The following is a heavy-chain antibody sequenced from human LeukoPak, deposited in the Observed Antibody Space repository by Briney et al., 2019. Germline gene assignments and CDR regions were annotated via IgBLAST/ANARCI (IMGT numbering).Heavy chain of an antibody. Sequence: PGGSLRLSCAASGFTFSRYWMSWVRQAPGKGLEWVSNIKEDGSEKYYVDSVKGRLTISRDNAKNSLSLQIKSLRAEDTAVYYCARQKAVVVVAATPDEDYGHYVDYYYYMDVWGKRTTVTVSS. CDR3: ARQKAVVVVAATPDEDYGHYVDYYYYMDV. V-gene: IGHV3-7*01. D-gene: IGHD2-15*01. CDR1: GFTFSRYW. J-gene: IGHJ6*03. CDR2: IKEDGSEK.